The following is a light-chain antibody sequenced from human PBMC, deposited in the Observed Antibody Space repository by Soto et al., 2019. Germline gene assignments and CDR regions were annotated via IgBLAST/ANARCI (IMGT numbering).Light chain of an antibody. CDR2: DVN. Sequence: QSVLTQPASVSGSPGQSITSSCTGTSSDVGGYDYVSWYQQLPGKAPKLLIYDVNNRPSGVSHRFSGSKSGNTASLTISGLQAEDEADYYCSSYTGSSTFVFGTGTKVNVL. CDR1: SSDVGGYDY. CDR3: SSYTGSSTFV. J-gene: IGLJ1*01. V-gene: IGLV2-14*01.